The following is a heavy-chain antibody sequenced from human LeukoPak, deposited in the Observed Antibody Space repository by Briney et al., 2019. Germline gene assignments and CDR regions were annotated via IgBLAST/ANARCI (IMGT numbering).Heavy chain of an antibody. CDR2: IKQDGTEK. Sequence: GESLRLSCADSGFTFTTYWMSWVRQAPGNGLEWVANIKQDGTEKYYVDSVKGRFTISRDNAKNSLYLQMNSLRVEDTAVYYCARVRPGRAYDYWGQGTLVTVSS. CDR3: ARVRPGRAYDY. J-gene: IGHJ4*02. V-gene: IGHV3-7*01. CDR1: GFTFTTYW. D-gene: IGHD6-13*01.